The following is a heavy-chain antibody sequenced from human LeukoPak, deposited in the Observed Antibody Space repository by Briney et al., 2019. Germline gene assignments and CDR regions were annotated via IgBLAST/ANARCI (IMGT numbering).Heavy chain of an antibody. CDR2: MNPKSGNT. D-gene: IGHD2-21*02. CDR3: ASYHHLVESYCGGDCYAFDI. J-gene: IGHJ3*02. Sequence: GGSAKVSCKASGYTFTSYDINWVRQATGQGLEWMGWMNPKSGNTGHAQKFQGRVTITRDTSISTVYMELSSLRSEDTAVYYCASYHHLVESYCGGDCYAFDIWGQGTMVTVSS. V-gene: IGHV1-8*03. CDR1: GYTFTSYD.